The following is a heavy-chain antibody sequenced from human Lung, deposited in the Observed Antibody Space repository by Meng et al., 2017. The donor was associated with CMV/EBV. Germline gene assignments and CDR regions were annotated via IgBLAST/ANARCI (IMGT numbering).Heavy chain of an antibody. V-gene: IGHV3-7*01. CDR1: GFTFGSYW. CDR3: ARENYYDSSGYPGAFFDY. D-gene: IGHD3-22*01. CDR2: IKQDGSEK. Sequence: SCAASGFTFGSYWISWVRQAPGKGLEWVANIKQDGSEKYYVDSVKGRFTISRDNAKNSLYLQMNSLRAEDTAVYYCARENYYDSSGYPGAFFDYWXQGTLVTVSS. J-gene: IGHJ4*02.